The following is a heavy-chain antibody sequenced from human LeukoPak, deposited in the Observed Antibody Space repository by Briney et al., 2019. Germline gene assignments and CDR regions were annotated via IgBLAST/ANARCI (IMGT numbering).Heavy chain of an antibody. D-gene: IGHD2-2*01. CDR3: ARQGGIHLPYCSSGNCYEGAFDI. J-gene: IGHJ3*02. Sequence: GGSLRLSCAASGFTFSSYWMSWVRQAPGKGLEWVANIKQDGSEKYYVDSVKGRFTIPRDNAKNSLYLQMNSLRAEDTAVYYCARQGGIHLPYCSSGNCYEGAFDIWGQGTVVTVSS. CDR1: GFTFSSYW. CDR2: IKQDGSEK. V-gene: IGHV3-7*01.